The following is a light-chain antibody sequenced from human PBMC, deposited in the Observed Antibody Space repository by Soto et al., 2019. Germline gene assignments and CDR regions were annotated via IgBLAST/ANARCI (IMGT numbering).Light chain of an antibody. V-gene: IGKV3-20*01. J-gene: IGKJ1*01. CDR1: PSVTDNY. CDR3: QQYSRAPLT. Sequence: EIVMTQSPATLSVSPGERATLSRRASPSVTDNYLAWYQQKPGQAPRLVISGASSRTSGIPDRFSASGSGTDFTLTISRLEPEDFAVYYCQQYSRAPLTFGQGTKVDIK. CDR2: GAS.